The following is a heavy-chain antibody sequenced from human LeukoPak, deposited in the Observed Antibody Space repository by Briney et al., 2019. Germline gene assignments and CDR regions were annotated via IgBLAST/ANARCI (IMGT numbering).Heavy chain of an antibody. J-gene: IGHJ4*02. Sequence: TGGSRRLSCAASGFTFSTYVITWVRQGPGKGLEWVSAIRPDGDRTYYANSVRGRFTISRDNSKDTVYLQINGLRVEDTAVYYCAREQSGSRGWYTVDYWGQGTLVTVSS. CDR2: IRPDGDRT. D-gene: IGHD6-19*01. V-gene: IGHV3-23*01. CDR3: AREQSGSRGWYTVDY. CDR1: GFTFSTYV.